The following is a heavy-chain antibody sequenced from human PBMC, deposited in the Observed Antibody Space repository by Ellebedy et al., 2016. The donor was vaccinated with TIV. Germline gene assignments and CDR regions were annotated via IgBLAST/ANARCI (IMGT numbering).Heavy chain of an antibody. CDR2: IIAIFGTV. D-gene: IGHD3-16*01. J-gene: IGHJ1*01. CDR1: GGTLRSNA. CDR3: ARLSDRGEH. V-gene: IGHV1-69*13. Sequence: ASVKVSCKASGGTLRSNAISWVRQAPGQGLEWMGGIIAIFGTVKYAQKFQGRVTITADESTSTAYMELSSLRSEDTAVYYCARLSDRGEHWGQGTLVTISS.